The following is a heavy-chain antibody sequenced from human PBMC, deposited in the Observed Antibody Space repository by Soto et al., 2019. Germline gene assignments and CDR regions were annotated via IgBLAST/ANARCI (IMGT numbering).Heavy chain of an antibody. CDR2: IYYSGST. CDR1: GGSISSYY. V-gene: IGHV4-59*08. D-gene: IGHD5-12*01. CDR3: AFQFGRDGYNYLAY. J-gene: IGHJ4*02. Sequence: PSETPSLTCTVYGGSISSYYWSWIRQPPGKGLEWIGYIYYSGSTNYNPSLKSRVTISVDTSKNQFSLKLSSVTAADTAVYYCAFQFGRDGYNYLAYWGQGTPVPVSS.